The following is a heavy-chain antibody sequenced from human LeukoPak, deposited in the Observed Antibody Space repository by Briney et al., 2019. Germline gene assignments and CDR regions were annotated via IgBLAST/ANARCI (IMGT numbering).Heavy chain of an antibody. J-gene: IGHJ4*02. Sequence: ASVKVSCKASGYTFTNYGDTWVRQAPGQGLQWMGWISAYNGNTNYAQKFQGRISMTIDTSTTTAYMELRSLRSDDTAIYYCARVRSYGDYSDYWGQGTLVTVSS. V-gene: IGHV1-18*04. CDR1: GYTFTNYG. CDR3: ARVRSYGDYSDY. CDR2: ISAYNGNT. D-gene: IGHD4-17*01.